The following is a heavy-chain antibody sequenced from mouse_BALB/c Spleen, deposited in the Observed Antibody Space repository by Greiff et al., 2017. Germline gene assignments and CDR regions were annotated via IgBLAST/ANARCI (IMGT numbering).Heavy chain of an antibody. Sequence: EEKLMESGGGLVKPGGSLKLSCAASGFTFSSYAMSWVRQTPEKRLEWVATISSGGSYTYYPDSVKGRFTISRDNAKNTLYLQMSSLRSEDTAMYYCARGPAHDYWGQGTTLTVSS. J-gene: IGHJ2*01. CDR1: GFTFSSYA. D-gene: IGHD3-3*01. CDR2: ISSGGSYT. V-gene: IGHV5-9-3*01. CDR3: ARGPAHDY.